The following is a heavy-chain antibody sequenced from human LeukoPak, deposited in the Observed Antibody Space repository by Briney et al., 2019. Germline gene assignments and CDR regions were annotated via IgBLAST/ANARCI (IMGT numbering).Heavy chain of an antibody. J-gene: IGHJ4*02. CDR1: GFTLSSYA. V-gene: IGHV3-23*01. D-gene: IGHD4-17*01. CDR2: ISGSGGST. Sequence: GGSLRLSCAASGFTLSSYAMSWVRQAPGKGLEWVSAISGSGGSTYYADSVKGRFTISRDNSKNTLYLQMNSLRAEDTAVYYCAKVGPHYGDYDYFDYWGQGTLVTVSS. CDR3: AKVGPHYGDYDYFDY.